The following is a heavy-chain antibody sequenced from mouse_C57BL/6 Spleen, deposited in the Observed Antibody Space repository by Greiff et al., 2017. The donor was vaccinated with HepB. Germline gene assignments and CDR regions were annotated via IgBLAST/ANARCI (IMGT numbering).Heavy chain of an antibody. CDR1: GFTFSDYG. CDR3: ARRLRGDWYFDV. J-gene: IGHJ1*03. CDR2: ISSGSSTI. D-gene: IGHD2-12*01. V-gene: IGHV5-17*01. Sequence: EVKVEESGGGLVKPGGSLKLSCAASGFTFSDYGMHWVRQAPEKGLEWVAYISSGSSTIYYADTVKGRFTISRDNAKNTLFLQMTSLRSEDTAMYYCARRLRGDWYFDVWGTGTTVTVSS.